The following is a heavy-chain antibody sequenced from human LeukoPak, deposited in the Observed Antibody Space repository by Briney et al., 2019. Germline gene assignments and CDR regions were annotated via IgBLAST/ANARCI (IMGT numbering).Heavy chain of an antibody. CDR3: AIDDYGDYVLPY. CDR1: GGSISSGGYS. J-gene: IGHJ4*02. CDR2: IYHSGST. D-gene: IGHD4-17*01. V-gene: IGHV4-30-2*01. Sequence: SQTLSLTCAVSGGSISSGGYSWSWIRQPPGKGLEWIGYIYHSGSTYYNPSLKSRVTISVDTSKNQFSLKLSSVTAADTAVYYCAIDDYGDYVLPYWGQGTLVTVSS.